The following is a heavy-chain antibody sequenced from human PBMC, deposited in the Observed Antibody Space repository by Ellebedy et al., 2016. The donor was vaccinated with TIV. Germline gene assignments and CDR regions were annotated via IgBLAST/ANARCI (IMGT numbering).Heavy chain of an antibody. J-gene: IGHJ4*02. V-gene: IGHV1-3*01. CDR3: ARGYSYEFDY. CDR2: INLGIGDT. D-gene: IGHD5-18*01. CDR1: GYIFTTYA. Sequence: AASVKVSCKTSGYIFTTYAMHWVRQAPGQSLEWMGWINLGIGDTKYSQNFQGRLTITSDASASTVYMELSSLRFGDTAVYFCARGYSYEFDYWGQGTLVTVSS.